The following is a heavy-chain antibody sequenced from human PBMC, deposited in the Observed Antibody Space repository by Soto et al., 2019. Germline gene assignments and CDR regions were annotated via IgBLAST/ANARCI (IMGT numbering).Heavy chain of an antibody. V-gene: IGHV1-69*01. CDR3: ARDPFTVTTEYYYYGMDV. Sequence: QVQLVQSGAEVKKPGSSVKVSCKASGGTFSSYAISWVRQAPGQGLEWMGGIIPIFGTANYAQKFQGRVTITADESTSTAYMELSSLRSEDTAVYYCARDPFTVTTEYYYYGMDVWAKGPRSPSP. D-gene: IGHD4-4*01. CDR1: GGTFSSYA. J-gene: IGHJ6*02. CDR2: IIPIFGTA.